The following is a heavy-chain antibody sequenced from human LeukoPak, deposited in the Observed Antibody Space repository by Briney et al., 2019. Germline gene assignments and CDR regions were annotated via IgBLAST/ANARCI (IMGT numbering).Heavy chain of an antibody. CDR3: ATDPATVGITTRDF. J-gene: IGHJ4*02. CDR1: GFIFSNYV. Sequence: GGSLRLSCAGSGFIFSNYVMNWVRQAPGKGLEWVSIISGRGVSTNYADFVKGRFTISRDNSKSTLYLQMNSLRAEDTAVYYCATDPATVGITTRDFWGQGTLVTVSS. CDR2: ISGRGVST. D-gene: IGHD1-26*01. V-gene: IGHV3-23*01.